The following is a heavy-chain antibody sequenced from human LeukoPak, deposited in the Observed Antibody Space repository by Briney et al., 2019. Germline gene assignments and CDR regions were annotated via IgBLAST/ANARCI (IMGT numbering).Heavy chain of an antibody. J-gene: IGHJ4*02. CDR3: ARGPSINYGDYYY. Sequence: PGGSLRLSCAASGFTVSSNYMNWVRQAPGKGLEWVSVIYSGGSTYYADSVEGRFTISRDNSKNTLYLQMNSLRAEDTAVYYCARGPSINYGDYYYWGQGTLVTVSS. D-gene: IGHD4-17*01. CDR1: GFTVSSNY. CDR2: IYSGGST. V-gene: IGHV3-53*05.